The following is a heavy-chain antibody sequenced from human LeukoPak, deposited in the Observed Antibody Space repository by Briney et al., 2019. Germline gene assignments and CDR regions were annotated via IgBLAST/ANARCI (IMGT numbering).Heavy chain of an antibody. J-gene: IGHJ6*03. V-gene: IGHV4-34*01. CDR3: ARGLLELATIQDRYYYMDV. D-gene: IGHD5-24*01. CDR1: GVSFSSYY. CDR2: INHSGST. Sequence: PSETLSLTCAVYGVSFSSYYLSWIRQPPGKGLEWIWEINHSGSTNYNPSLKSRVTISIDTSKNPLYLKLNTLTAEDTAVYYCARGLLELATIQDRYYYMDVWGKGTAVTVSS.